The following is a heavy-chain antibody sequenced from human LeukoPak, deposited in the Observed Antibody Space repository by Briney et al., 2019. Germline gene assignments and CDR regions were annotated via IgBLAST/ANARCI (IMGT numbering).Heavy chain of an antibody. Sequence: PGGSLRLSCAASGFTFSSYSMNWVRQAPGKGLEWVSSISSSSSYIYYADSVKGRFTISRDNAKNSLYLQMNSLRAEDTAVYYCARMRRSGSYFFDYWGQGTLVTVSS. CDR2: ISSSSSYI. D-gene: IGHD1-26*01. J-gene: IGHJ4*02. V-gene: IGHV3-21*01. CDR1: GFTFSSYS. CDR3: ARMRRSGSYFFDY.